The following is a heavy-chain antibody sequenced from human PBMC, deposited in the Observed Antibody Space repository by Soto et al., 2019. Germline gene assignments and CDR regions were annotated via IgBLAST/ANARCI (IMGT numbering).Heavy chain of an antibody. CDR3: ATDFRRDDAFDI. V-gene: IGHV1-24*01. CDR1: GGTFSSYA. Sequence: ASVKVSCKASGGTFSSYAISWVRQAPGQGLEWMGGFDPEDGETIYAQKFQGRVTMTEDTSTDTANMELSSLRSEDTAVYYCATDFRRDDAFDIWGQGTMVTVSS. J-gene: IGHJ3*02. CDR2: FDPEDGET.